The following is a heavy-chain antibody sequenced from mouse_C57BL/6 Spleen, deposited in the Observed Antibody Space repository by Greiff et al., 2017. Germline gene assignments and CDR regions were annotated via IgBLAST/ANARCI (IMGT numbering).Heavy chain of an antibody. D-gene: IGHD3-2*02. J-gene: IGHJ2*01. Sequence: QVQLQQPGAELVKPGASVKMSCKASGYTFTSYWITWVKQRPGQGLEWIGDIYPGSGSTNYNEKFKSKDTLTVDTSSSTAYMQLSSLTSEDSAVYYCARCRQTAQARDYWGQGTTLTVSS. CDR3: ARCRQTAQARDY. V-gene: IGHV1-55*01. CDR1: GYTFTSYW. CDR2: IYPGSGST.